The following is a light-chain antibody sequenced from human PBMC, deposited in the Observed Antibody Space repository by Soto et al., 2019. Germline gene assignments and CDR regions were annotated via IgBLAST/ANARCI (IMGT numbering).Light chain of an antibody. J-gene: IGLJ2*01. CDR2: GSN. CDR3: QAYDRSLGGFVV. Sequence: QSVLTQPPSVSGAPGQRVTISCTGSSSNIGAGYDVHWYHQLPGTAPKLLISGSNNRPSEVPDRFSGSTSGTSASLAITGLQAEDEGDYYCQAYDRSLGGFVVFGGGTKVTVL. V-gene: IGLV1-40*01. CDR1: SSNIGAGYD.